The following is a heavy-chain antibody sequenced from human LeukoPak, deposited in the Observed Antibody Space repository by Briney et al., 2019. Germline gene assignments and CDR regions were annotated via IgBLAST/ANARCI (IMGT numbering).Heavy chain of an antibody. D-gene: IGHD3-10*01. Sequence: QPGGSLRLSCAASGFTFSSYEMNWVRQAPGKGLEWVSYISSSGSTIYYADSVKGRFTISRDNAKNSLYLQMNSLRAEDTAVYYCARATWFANLLFDYWGQGTLVTVSS. CDR3: ARATWFANLLFDY. V-gene: IGHV3-48*03. CDR1: GFTFSSYE. J-gene: IGHJ4*02. CDR2: ISSSGSTI.